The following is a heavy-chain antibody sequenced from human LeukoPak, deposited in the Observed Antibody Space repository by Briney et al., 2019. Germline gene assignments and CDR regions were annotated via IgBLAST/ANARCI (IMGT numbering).Heavy chain of an antibody. CDR3: ARGESIAAPPATDDY. D-gene: IGHD6-6*01. V-gene: IGHV3-21*01. CDR2: ISSSSSYI. CDR1: GFTFSSYS. J-gene: IGHJ4*02. Sequence: PRGSLRLSCAASGFTFSSYSMNWVRQAPGKGLEWVSSISSSSSYIYYADSVKGRFTISRDNAKNSLYLQMNSLRAEDTAVYYCARGESIAAPPATDDYWGQGTLVTVSS.